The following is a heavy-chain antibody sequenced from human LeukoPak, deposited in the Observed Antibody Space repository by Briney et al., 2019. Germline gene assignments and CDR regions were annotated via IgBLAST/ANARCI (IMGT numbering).Heavy chain of an antibody. V-gene: IGHV1-2*02. J-gene: IGHJ2*01. CDR1: GYTFTGYY. Sequence: ASVKVSCKASGYTFTGYYMHWVRQAPGQGLEWMGWINPNSGGTNYAQKFQGRVTITRDTSASTAYMELSSLRSEDTAVYYCARESVEYYYDGSLGWYFDLWGRGTLVTVSS. CDR3: ARESVEYYYDGSLGWYFDL. D-gene: IGHD3-22*01. CDR2: INPNSGGT.